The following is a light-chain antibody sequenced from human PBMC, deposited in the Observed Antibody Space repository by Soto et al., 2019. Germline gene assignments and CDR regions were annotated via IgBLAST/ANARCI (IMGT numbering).Light chain of an antibody. Sequence: QSVLTQPPSVSGAPGQRVTISCTGSSSNIGAGYDVHWYQQLPGTAPKLLIYGNSNRPSGVPDRFSGSKSATSASLAITGLQADDEADYYCQSYDSSLSGFYVFGTGTKLTVL. V-gene: IGLV1-40*01. J-gene: IGLJ1*01. CDR3: QSYDSSLSGFYV. CDR1: SSNIGAGYD. CDR2: GNS.